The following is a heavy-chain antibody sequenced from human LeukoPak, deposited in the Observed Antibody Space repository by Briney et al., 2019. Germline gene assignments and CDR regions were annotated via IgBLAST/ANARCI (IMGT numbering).Heavy chain of an antibody. J-gene: IGHJ4*02. Sequence: GGSLRLSCAASGFTFGDYYMSWIRQAPGKGLEWVSYISSSGSTIYYADSVKGRFTISRDNAKNSLYLQMNSLRAEDTAVYYCAREKIYDSSGYGGFFDYWGQGTLVTVSS. D-gene: IGHD3-22*01. CDR3: AREKIYDSSGYGGFFDY. V-gene: IGHV3-11*04. CDR1: GFTFGDYY. CDR2: ISSSGSTI.